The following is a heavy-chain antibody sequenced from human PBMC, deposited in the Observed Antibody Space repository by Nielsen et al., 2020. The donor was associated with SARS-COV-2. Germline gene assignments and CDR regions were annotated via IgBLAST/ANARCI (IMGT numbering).Heavy chain of an antibody. V-gene: IGHV1-3*04. CDR3: ARITPSSGWDY. Sequence: ASVKVSCKTSGYTFTSFAIHWVRQAPGQRLEWMGWINSDSGNTKYSQKFQGRVTMTRDTSANTAYMELSSLSSEDTAVYYCARITPSSGWDYWGQGTLVTVSS. CDR2: INSDSGNT. D-gene: IGHD6-19*01. J-gene: IGHJ4*02. CDR1: GYTFTSFA.